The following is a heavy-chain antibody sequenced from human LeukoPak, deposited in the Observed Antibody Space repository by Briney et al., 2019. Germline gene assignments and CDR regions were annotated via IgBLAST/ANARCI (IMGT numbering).Heavy chain of an antibody. V-gene: IGHV3-53*01. CDR2: LYSGGTI. CDR3: AGDREYYDSSGYSGTGFDY. D-gene: IGHD3-22*01. CDR1: GFTVSSNY. J-gene: IGHJ4*02. Sequence: GGSLRLSCAASGFTVSSNYMSWVRQAPGKGLEWVSVLYSGGTIYYADSVKGRFTISRDNSKNTLYLQMNNLRAEDTAVYYCAGDREYYDSSGYSGTGFDYWGQGTLVTVSS.